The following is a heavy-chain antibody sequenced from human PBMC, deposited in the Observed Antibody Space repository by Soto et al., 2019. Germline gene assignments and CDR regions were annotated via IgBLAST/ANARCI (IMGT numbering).Heavy chain of an antibody. V-gene: IGHV4-31*03. CDR3: ARVPGDDFWSGYSDY. D-gene: IGHD3-3*01. J-gene: IGHJ4*02. Sequence: SETLSLTCTVSGGSISSGGYYWSWIRQHPGKGLEWIGYIYYSGSTYYNPSLKSRVTISVDTSKNQFSLKLSSVTAADTAAYYCARVPGDDFWSGYSDYWGQGTLVTVSS. CDR2: IYYSGST. CDR1: GGSISSGGYY.